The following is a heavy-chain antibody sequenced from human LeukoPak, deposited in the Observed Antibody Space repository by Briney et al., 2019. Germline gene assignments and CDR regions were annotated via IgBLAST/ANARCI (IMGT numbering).Heavy chain of an antibody. D-gene: IGHD2/OR15-2a*01. V-gene: IGHV4-39*01. Sequence: SETLSLTCTVSGGSISSSSYYWGWIRQPPGKGLEWIGEINHSGSTNYNPSLKSRVTISVDKSKNQFCLKLSYVTAADTAVYYCARHSSTTGFDPWGQGTLVTVSS. CDR2: INHSGST. J-gene: IGHJ5*02. CDR1: GGSISSSSYY. CDR3: ARHSSTTGFDP.